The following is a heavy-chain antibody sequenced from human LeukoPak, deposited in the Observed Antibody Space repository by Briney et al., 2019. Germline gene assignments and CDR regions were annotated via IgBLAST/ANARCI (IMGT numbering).Heavy chain of an antibody. D-gene: IGHD6-13*01. V-gene: IGHV1-69*05. CDR2: IIPIFGTA. Sequence: SVKVSCKASGGTFSSYAISWVRQAPGQGLEWMGGIIPIFGTANYAQKFQGRVAITTDESTSTAYMELSSLRSEDTAVYYCARGGQQLLQYYFDYWGQGTLVTVSS. J-gene: IGHJ4*02. CDR3: ARGGQQLLQYYFDY. CDR1: GGTFSSYA.